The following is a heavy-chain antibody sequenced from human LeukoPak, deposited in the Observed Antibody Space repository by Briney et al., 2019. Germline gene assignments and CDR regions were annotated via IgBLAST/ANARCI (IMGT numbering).Heavy chain of an antibody. J-gene: IGHJ6*03. CDR1: GGSISSYY. D-gene: IGHD1-14*01. CDR3: ARVGSEGYYYYYMDV. V-gene: IGHV4-4*07. CDR2: IYTSGST. Sequence: SETLSLTCTVSGGSISSYYWSWIRQPAGKGLEWIGRIYTSGSTNYNPSLKSRVTMSVDTSKNQFSLNLSSVTAADTAAYYCARVGSEGYYYYYMDVWGKGTTVTVSS.